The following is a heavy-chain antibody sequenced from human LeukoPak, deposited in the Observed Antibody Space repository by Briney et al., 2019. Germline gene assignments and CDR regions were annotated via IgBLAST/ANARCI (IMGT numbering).Heavy chain of an antibody. J-gene: IGHJ5*02. CDR2: ISSSGSTI. D-gene: IGHD3-10*01. V-gene: IGHV3-48*03. CDR1: GFTFSSYE. Sequence: GGSLRLSCAASGFTFSSYEMNWVRQAPGKGLEWVSYISSSGSTIYYADSVKGRFTISRDNAKNSLYLQMNSLRAEDTAVYYCARMVRGDGWFDRWGQGTLVTVSS. CDR3: ARMVRGDGWFDR.